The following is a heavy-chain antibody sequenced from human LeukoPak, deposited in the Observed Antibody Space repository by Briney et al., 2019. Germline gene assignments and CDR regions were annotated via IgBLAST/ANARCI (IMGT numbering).Heavy chain of an antibody. CDR2: IGAGGTFT. J-gene: IGHJ3*02. CDR3: ARDLAAAADRAFDI. V-gene: IGHV3-23*01. D-gene: IGHD6-13*01. CDR1: GXTFSSYA. Sequence: GGSLRLSCTASGXTFSSYAMNWVRQAPGKGREWVSGIGAGGTFTYYADSVKGRFTISRDNSRNTLYLQMNSLRADDTAVYYCARDLAAAADRAFDIWGQGTMVTVSS.